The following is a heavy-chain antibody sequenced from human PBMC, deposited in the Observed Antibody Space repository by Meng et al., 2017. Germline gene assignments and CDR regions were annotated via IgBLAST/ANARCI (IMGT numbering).Heavy chain of an antibody. CDR3: ASLAVAVDAFDI. Sequence: GESLKISCAASGSTFSSYVMNWGRQAPGKGLEWVSFISSSGSTIYYAESVKGRFTISRDTAKNSRNLQMNSLRAEDTAVYYCASLAVAVDAFDIWGQGTMVTVSS. CDR1: GSTFSSYV. V-gene: IGHV3-48*03. CDR2: ISSSGSTI. J-gene: IGHJ3*02. D-gene: IGHD6-19*01.